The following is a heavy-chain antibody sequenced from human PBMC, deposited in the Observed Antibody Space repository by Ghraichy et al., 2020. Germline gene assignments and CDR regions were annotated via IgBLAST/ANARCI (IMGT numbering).Heavy chain of an antibody. Sequence: GGSLRLSCAASEFTFSSYAMGWVRQAPGKGLEWVSVISGSGGSTFYADSVKGRFTISRDNSKNTLYLQMNSLRAEDTVLYNCAKAGDGSGYIGQVDWFDPWGQGTLVTVSS. CDR2: ISGSGGST. CDR3: AKAGDGSGYIGQVDWFDP. D-gene: IGHD3-22*01. CDR1: EFTFSSYA. J-gene: IGHJ5*02. V-gene: IGHV3-23*01.